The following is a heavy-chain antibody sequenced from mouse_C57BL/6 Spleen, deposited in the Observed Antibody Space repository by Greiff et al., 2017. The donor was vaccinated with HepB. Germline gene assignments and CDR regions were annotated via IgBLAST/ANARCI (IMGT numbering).Heavy chain of an antibody. Sequence: EVQLQQSVAELVRPGASVKLSCTASGFNIKNTYMHWVKQRPEQGLEWIGRIDPANGNTKYAPKFQGKATITADTSSNTAYLQLSSLTSEDTAIYYCARSDYYGSSLYWYFDVWGTGTTVTVAS. CDR2: IDPANGNT. CDR3: ARSDYYGSSLYWYFDV. CDR1: GFNIKNTY. D-gene: IGHD1-1*01. V-gene: IGHV14-3*01. J-gene: IGHJ1*03.